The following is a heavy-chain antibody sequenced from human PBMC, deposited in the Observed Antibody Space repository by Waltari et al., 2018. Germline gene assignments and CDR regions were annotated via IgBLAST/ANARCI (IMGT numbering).Heavy chain of an antibody. CDR1: GGSISSSNW. J-gene: IGHJ4*02. CDR2: IYHSGST. D-gene: IGHD3-22*01. CDR3: ASTPYYYDSSGYSFIGY. Sequence: QVQLQESGPGLVKPSGTLSITCAVSGGSISSSNWWSWVRQPPGKGLEWIGEIYHSGSTNYHPSLKSRVTISVDKSQNQFSLKLSSVTAADTAVYYCASTPYYYDSSGYSFIGYWGQGTLVTVSS. V-gene: IGHV4-4*02.